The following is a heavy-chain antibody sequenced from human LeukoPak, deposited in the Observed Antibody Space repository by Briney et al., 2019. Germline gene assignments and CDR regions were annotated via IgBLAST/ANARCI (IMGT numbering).Heavy chain of an antibody. CDR1: GFTFSSYF. J-gene: IGHJ4*02. D-gene: IGHD3-10*01. V-gene: IGHV3-7*04. CDR2: INQDGSEK. Sequence: GGSLRLSCAASGFTFSSYFMSWVRQAPGKGLEWVANINQDGSEKYYVDSVKGRFTISRDNTKNSLYLQMNSLRAEDTAVYYCARFWYGSGSYRVFDYWGQGTLVTVSS. CDR3: ARFWYGSGSYRVFDY.